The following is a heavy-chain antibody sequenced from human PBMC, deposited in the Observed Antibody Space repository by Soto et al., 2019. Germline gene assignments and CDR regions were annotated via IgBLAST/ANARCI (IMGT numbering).Heavy chain of an antibody. J-gene: IGHJ5*02. CDR3: ARDCWSGMSLLIWFDP. V-gene: IGHV3-48*01. CDR2: ISSSSTTK. Sequence: EVQLVESGGGLVQPGGSLRLSCAASGFTFSSYSMNWVRQAPGKGLEWVSYISSSSTTKYYADSVKGRFTITRDNAKNSLYLQMNSLRAQDTPVYYCARDCWSGMSLLIWFDPWRQGTLVTVAS. D-gene: IGHD3-3*01. CDR1: GFTFSSYS.